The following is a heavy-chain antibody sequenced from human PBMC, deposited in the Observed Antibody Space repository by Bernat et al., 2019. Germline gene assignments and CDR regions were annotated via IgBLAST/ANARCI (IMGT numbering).Heavy chain of an antibody. V-gene: IGHV3-64*01. CDR2: ISSNGGST. J-gene: IGHJ4*02. Sequence: EVQLVESGGGLVQPGGSLRLSYAASGFTFSSYAMHWVRQAPGKGLEYVSAISSNGGSTYYANSVKGRFTISRDNSKNTLYLQMGSLRAEDMAVYYCARGSGAVAGTTDYWGQGTLVTVSS. D-gene: IGHD6-19*01. CDR3: ARGSGAVAGTTDY. CDR1: GFTFSSYA.